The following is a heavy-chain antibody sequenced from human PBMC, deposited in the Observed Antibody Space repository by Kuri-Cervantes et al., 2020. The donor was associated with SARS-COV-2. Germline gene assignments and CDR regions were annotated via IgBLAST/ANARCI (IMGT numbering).Heavy chain of an antibody. V-gene: IGHV4-34*01. CDR3: ARVSSGITGKRGGAFDI. CDR2: FNHSGST. Sequence: GSLRLSCAVYGGSFSGYYWSWIRKLPGKGLEWFGEFNHSGSTNYNQSLKSRVTISVDTSKNQFSLKLSSVTAADTAVYYCARVSSGITGKRGGAFDIWGQGTMVTVSS. J-gene: IGHJ3*02. CDR1: GGSFSGYY. D-gene: IGHD1-20*01.